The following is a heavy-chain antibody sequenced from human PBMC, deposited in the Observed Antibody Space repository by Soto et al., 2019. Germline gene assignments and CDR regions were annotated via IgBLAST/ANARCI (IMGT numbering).Heavy chain of an antibody. CDR1: GGSISSYY. CDR2: IYYSGST. CDR3: ARHLGGESEFDY. Sequence: SETLSLTCTVSGGSISSYYWSWIRQPPGKGLEWIGYIYYSGSTNYNPSLKSRVTISVDTPKNQFSLRLTSVTAADTAVYYCARHLGGESEFDYWGQGTLVTVSS. D-gene: IGHD3-10*01. J-gene: IGHJ4*02. V-gene: IGHV4-59*08.